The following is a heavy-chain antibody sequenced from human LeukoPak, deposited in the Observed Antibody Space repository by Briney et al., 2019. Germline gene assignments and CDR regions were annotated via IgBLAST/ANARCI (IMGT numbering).Heavy chain of an antibody. Sequence: GGSLRLSCAASGFTFSSYSMNWVRQAPGKGLGWVSSISSSSSYIYYADSVKGRFTISRDNAKNSLYLQMNSLRAEDTAVYYCARSQAGAFDIWGQGTMVTVSS. CDR3: ARSQAGAFDI. J-gene: IGHJ3*02. CDR1: GFTFSSYS. CDR2: ISSSSSYI. V-gene: IGHV3-21*01.